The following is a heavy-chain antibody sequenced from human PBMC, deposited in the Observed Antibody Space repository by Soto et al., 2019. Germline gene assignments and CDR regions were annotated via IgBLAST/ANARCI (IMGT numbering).Heavy chain of an antibody. D-gene: IGHD1-26*01. V-gene: IGHV4-31*03. Sequence: PSETLSLTCTVSGGSISSGGYYWSWIRQHPGKGLEWIGYIYYSGSTYYNPSLKSRVTISVDTSKNQFSLKLSSVTAADTAVYYCAREWELLYYFDYWGQGTLVTVSS. CDR1: GGSISSGGYY. J-gene: IGHJ4*02. CDR2: IYYSGST. CDR3: AREWELLYYFDY.